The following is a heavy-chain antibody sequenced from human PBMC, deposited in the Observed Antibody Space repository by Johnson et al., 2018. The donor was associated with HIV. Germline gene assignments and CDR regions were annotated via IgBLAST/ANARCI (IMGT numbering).Heavy chain of an antibody. D-gene: IGHD6-19*01. CDR1: GFTFDDYG. CDR3: ARFPAGTAMVGDAFDI. J-gene: IGHJ3*02. CDR2: INWNGGST. Sequence: MLLVESGGGLVQPGGSLRLSCAASGFTFDDYGLSWVRQAPGKGLEWVSGINWNGGSTGYADSVKGRFTISRDNAKNSLYLQMNSLRAEDTALYYCARFPAGTAMVGDAFDIWGQGTMVTVSS. V-gene: IGHV3-20*04.